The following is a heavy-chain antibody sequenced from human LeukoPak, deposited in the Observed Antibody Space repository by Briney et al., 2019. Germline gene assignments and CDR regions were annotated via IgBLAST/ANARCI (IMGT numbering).Heavy chain of an antibody. CDR2: IYYSGST. V-gene: IGHV4-59*01. CDR1: GGSISSYY. CDR3: ARGKMVRGVMSAFDI. D-gene: IGHD3-10*01. Sequence: SETLSLTCTVSGGSISSYYWSWIRQPPGKGLEWIGYIYYSGSTNYIPSLKSRVTISVDTSKNQFPLKLSSVTAADTAVYYCARGKMVRGVMSAFDIWGQGTMVTVSS. J-gene: IGHJ3*02.